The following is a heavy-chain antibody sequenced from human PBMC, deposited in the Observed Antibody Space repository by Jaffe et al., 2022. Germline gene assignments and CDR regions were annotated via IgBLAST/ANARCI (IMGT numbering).Heavy chain of an antibody. CDR2: IYYSGST. Sequence: QVQLQESGPGLVKPSETLSLTCTVSGGSISSYYWSWIRQPPGKGLEWIGYIYYSGSTNYNPSLKSRVTISVDTSKNQFSLKLSSVTAADTAVYYCARATFGDYYYPYFDYWGQGTLVTVSS. CDR1: GGSISSYY. V-gene: IGHV4-59*01. J-gene: IGHJ4*02. CDR3: ARATFGDYYYPYFDY. D-gene: IGHD2-21*02.